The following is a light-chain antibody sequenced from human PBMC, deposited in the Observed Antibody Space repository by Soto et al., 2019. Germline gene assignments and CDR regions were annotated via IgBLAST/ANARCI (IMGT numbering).Light chain of an antibody. CDR3: CSYAGSRTDV. V-gene: IGLV2-23*01. CDR2: ETX. Sequence: QSVLTQPASVSGSPGQSITISCTGTSNDVGNYNLVTWHQQHPGKAPKLMIYETXXPTSGIXYRSYGSKYGNTASLTISGLQTEDEADYYCCSYAGSRTDVFRPGTKPNV. J-gene: IGLJ1*01. CDR1: SNDVGNYNL.